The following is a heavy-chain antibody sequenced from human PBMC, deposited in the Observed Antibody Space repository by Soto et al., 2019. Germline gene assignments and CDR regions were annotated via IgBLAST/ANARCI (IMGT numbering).Heavy chain of an antibody. V-gene: IGHV4-38-2*01. CDR3: RRSSRYSTDV. CDR2: IYSTGNT. D-gene: IGHD6-13*01. CDR1: GDSIRSSSY. J-gene: IGHJ6*02. Sequence: SETLSLTCAVSGDSIRSSSYWGWIRQPPGKGLEWIGSIYSTGNTYYNPSLNSQVTISVDTSKNQFSLNVISVTAADTAVYYCRRSSRYSTDVWGQGTTVTVSS.